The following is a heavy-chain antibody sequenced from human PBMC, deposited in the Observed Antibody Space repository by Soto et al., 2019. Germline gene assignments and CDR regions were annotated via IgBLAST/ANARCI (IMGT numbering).Heavy chain of an antibody. CDR3: ARDRSLFTFDF. Sequence: PSETLSLTCTVSGGSISSYYWSWIRQPPGKGLEWIGYIYYNGSTNYNPSLKSRVTISVDTSKNQFSLKLSSVTAADTDVYYCARDRSLFTFDFWGQGTLVTVSS. CDR2: IYYNGST. V-gene: IGHV4-59*01. CDR1: GGSISSYY. J-gene: IGHJ4*02.